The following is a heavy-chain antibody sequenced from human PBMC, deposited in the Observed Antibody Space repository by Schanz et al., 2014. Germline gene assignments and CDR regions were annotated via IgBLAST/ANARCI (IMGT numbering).Heavy chain of an antibody. CDR1: GYSFTPFP. CDR2: INAGTGNT. V-gene: IGHV1-3*01. J-gene: IGHJ3*01. D-gene: IGHD2-2*01. Sequence: QVQLVQSWAEVKGPGASVKVSCKASGYSFTPFPIHWVRQAPGQRLEWMGWINAGTGNTEYSQKFQGRVTITRDTLASTAYMELRSLRSDDTARYYCATMWAYCTITTCHTLEPFDVWGQGTMVTVSS. CDR3: ATMWAYCTITTCHTLEPFDV.